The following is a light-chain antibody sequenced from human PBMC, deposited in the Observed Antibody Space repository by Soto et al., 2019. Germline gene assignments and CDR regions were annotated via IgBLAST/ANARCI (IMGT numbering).Light chain of an antibody. V-gene: IGKV3-15*01. CDR1: QSISSN. CDR3: QQYNTWRT. CDR2: GAS. J-gene: IGKJ1*01. Sequence: EILMTQSPATLSVSPGERATLSCRASQSISSNLAWFQQKPGQAPRRLIYGASTRAAGIPARFSGSGSGTEFTLTISSLQSEDFAVYYCQQYNTWRTFGQGTKVDIK.